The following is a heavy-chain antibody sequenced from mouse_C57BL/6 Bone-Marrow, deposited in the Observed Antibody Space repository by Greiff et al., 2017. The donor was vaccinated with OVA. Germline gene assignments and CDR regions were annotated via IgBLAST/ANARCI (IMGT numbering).Heavy chain of an antibody. J-gene: IGHJ2*01. V-gene: IGHV5-16*01. CDR1: GFTFRDYY. Sequence: EVMLVESEGGLVQPGSSMKLSCTASGFTFRDYYMAWVRQVPEKGLEWVANINYDGSSTYYLDSLKSRFIISRDNAKNILYLQMSSLKSEDTATYDCARVAYYSNWGYYFDYWGQGTTLTVSA. CDR3: ARVAYYSNWGYYFDY. D-gene: IGHD2-5*01. CDR2: INYDGSST.